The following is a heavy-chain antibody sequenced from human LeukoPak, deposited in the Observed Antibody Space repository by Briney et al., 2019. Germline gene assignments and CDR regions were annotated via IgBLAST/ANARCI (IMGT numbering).Heavy chain of an antibody. D-gene: IGHD6-19*01. V-gene: IGHV3-30*03. CDR2: ISYDGSNK. J-gene: IGHJ6*03. CDR1: GFTFSSYG. Sequence: PGGSLRLSCAAPGFTFSSYGMHWVRQAPGRGLEWVAVISYDGSNKYYADSVKGRFTISRDNSKNTLYLQMNSLRAGDTAVYYCARISESSFYHYLYYYMDVWGKGTTVSISS. CDR3: ARISESSFYHYLYYYMDV.